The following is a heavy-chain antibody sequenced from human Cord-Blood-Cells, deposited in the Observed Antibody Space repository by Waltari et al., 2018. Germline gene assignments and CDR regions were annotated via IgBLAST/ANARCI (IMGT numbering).Heavy chain of an antibody. CDR1: GGTFSSYA. J-gene: IGHJ4*02. V-gene: IGHV1-69*01. D-gene: IGHD3-3*01. CDR2: ISPIFGTA. Sequence: QVQLVQSGAEVKKPGSSVKVSCKASGGTFSSYAISWVRQAPGQGLEWMGGISPIFGTANYAQKFQGRVTITADESTSTAYMELSSLRSEDTAVYYCASSTSFGVVIYYFDYWGQGTLVTVSS. CDR3: ASSTSFGVVIYYFDY.